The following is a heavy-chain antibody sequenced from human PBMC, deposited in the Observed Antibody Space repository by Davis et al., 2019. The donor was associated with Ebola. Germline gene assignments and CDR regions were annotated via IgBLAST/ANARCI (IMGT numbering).Heavy chain of an antibody. CDR1: GGSISRDGSY. D-gene: IGHD3-22*01. Sequence: PSETLSLTCTVSGGSISRDGSYWTWKRQHPGKGLEWIGYIYYSGSTYYKPSLKSRVTISLATSKNQFSLNLYSVTAADTAVYYCARDLRYDSSGYDYYFYMDVWGKGTTVTVSS. CDR3: ARDLRYDSSGYDYYFYMDV. CDR2: IYYSGST. J-gene: IGHJ6*03. V-gene: IGHV4-31*03.